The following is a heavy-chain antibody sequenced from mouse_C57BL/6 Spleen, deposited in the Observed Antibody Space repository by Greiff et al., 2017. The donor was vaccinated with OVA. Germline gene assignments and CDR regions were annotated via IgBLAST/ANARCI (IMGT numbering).Heavy chain of an antibody. Sequence: QVQLKQPGAELVKPGASVKLSCKASGYTFTSYWMHWVKQRPGQGLEWIGMIHPNSGSTNYNEKFKSKATLTVDKSSSTAYMQLSSLTSEDSAVYDCARVGTGTGFADWGQGTLVTVSA. CDR2: IHPNSGST. D-gene: IGHD4-1*01. CDR1: GYTFTSYW. V-gene: IGHV1-64*01. CDR3: ARVGTGTGFAD. J-gene: IGHJ3*01.